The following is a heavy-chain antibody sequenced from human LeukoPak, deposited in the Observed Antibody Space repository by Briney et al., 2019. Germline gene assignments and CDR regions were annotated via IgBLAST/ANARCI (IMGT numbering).Heavy chain of an antibody. V-gene: IGHV4-59*01. CDR3: ARPPSMILPFYFDY. CDR2: ISYSGSS. D-gene: IGHD3-16*01. J-gene: IGHJ4*02. Sequence: SETLSLTCTVSNGSLSPYFWSWIRQPPGKGLEWIGYISYSGSSNYNSSPQSRLTMSVDTSKNHFSLKLSSVTAADTAVYFCARPPSMILPFYFDYWGQGILVTVSS. CDR1: NGSLSPYF.